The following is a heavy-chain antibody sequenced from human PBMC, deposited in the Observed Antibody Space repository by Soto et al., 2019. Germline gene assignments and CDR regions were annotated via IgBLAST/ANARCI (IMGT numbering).Heavy chain of an antibody. CDR2: IQYLGST. J-gene: IGHJ5*02. CDR3: ASLLPHYYDSSGYLNYFWFDP. CDR1: GGSISSYY. V-gene: IGHV4-59*01. Sequence: AETMSLTSTVDGGSISSYYWIWVRHPPGKGLEWLEYIQYLGSTNYNPSLKSRATISVDTSKSQSSLKLSSVTAADTAVYYCASLLPHYYDSSGYLNYFWFDPWGQGTLVTVSS. D-gene: IGHD3-22*01.